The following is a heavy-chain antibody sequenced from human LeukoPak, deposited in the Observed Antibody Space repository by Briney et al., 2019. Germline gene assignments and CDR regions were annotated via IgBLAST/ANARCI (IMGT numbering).Heavy chain of an antibody. J-gene: IGHJ4*02. D-gene: IGHD3-22*01. CDR1: GGSISSGDYY. Sequence: PSQTLSLTCTVSGGSISSGDYYWSWIRQPPGKGLEWIGYIYYSGSTYYNPALKSRVTISVDTSKNQFSLKLSSVTAADTAVYYCARFPYNHDSSGYYYAYWGQGTLVTVSS. V-gene: IGHV4-30-4*01. CDR3: ARFPYNHDSSGYYYAY. CDR2: IYYSGST.